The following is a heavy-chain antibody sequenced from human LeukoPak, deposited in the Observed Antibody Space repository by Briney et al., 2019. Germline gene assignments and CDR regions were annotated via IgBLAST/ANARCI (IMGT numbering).Heavy chain of an antibody. Sequence: PGGSLRLSCAASGFTFSSYAMSWVHQAPGKGLEWVSAISGSGGSTYYADSVKGRFTISRDNSKNTLYLQMNRLRAEDTAVYYCAKVGSSGWYWLNYWGQGTLVTVSS. J-gene: IGHJ4*02. CDR2: ISGSGGST. D-gene: IGHD6-19*01. CDR3: AKVGSSGWYWLNY. CDR1: GFTFSSYA. V-gene: IGHV3-23*01.